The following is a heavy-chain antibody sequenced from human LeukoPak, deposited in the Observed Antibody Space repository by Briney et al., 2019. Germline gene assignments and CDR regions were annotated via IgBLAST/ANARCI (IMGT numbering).Heavy chain of an antibody. D-gene: IGHD3-16*01. V-gene: IGHV3-21*04. Sequence: GGSLRLSCAASGFTFSSYNMNWVRQAPGKGLEWVSSISSSSTYIYYAGSVKGRFTISRDNAKNSLYLQMNSLRVEDTAVYYCVRGNPFGEYWGQGTLVTVSS. CDR2: ISSSSTYI. CDR1: GFTFSSYN. CDR3: VRGNPFGEY. J-gene: IGHJ4*02.